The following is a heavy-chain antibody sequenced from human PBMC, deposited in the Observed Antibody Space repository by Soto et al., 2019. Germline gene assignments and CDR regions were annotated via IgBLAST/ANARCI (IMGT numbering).Heavy chain of an antibody. Sequence: QVQLVESGGGVVQPGRSLRLSCAASGFPFTSYGMHWVREGPDKGLEWVAIISYDGSDKYYADSVKGRFTISRDNSKNTLYLQMNSLRPEDTALYYCVGGQYYLDHRGQGTMVIVSS. V-gene: IGHV3-30*03. D-gene: IGHD3-10*01. CDR2: ISYDGSDK. J-gene: IGHJ4*02. CDR3: VGGQYYLDH. CDR1: GFPFTSYG.